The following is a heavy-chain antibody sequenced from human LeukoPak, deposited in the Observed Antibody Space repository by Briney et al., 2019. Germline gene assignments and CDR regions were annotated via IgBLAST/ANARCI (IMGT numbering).Heavy chain of an antibody. J-gene: IGHJ4*02. D-gene: IGHD4-23*01. Sequence: ASVKVSCKASGYTFTSYYMHWVRQAPGQGLEWMGIINPSGGSTSYAQKFQGRVTLTRDTSTSTVYMELSSLRSEDTAVYYCARAQEVGPPFGYWGQGTLVTVSS. CDR1: GYTFTSYY. CDR3: ARAQEVGPPFGY. V-gene: IGHV1-46*01. CDR2: INPSGGST.